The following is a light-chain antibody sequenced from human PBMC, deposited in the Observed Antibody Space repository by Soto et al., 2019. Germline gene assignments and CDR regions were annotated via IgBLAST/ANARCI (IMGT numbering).Light chain of an antibody. V-gene: IGLV2-18*02. J-gene: IGLJ1*01. CDR2: EVS. CDR3: SSYTSRNPYV. Sequence: QSALTQPPSVSGSPGQSVTISCTGTSSDVGSYNSVSWYQQPPGTVPKLMIYEVSNRPSGVPDRFSGSKSGNTASLTISGLQAEDDADYYGSSYTSRNPYVFGTGTKLTVL. CDR1: SSDVGSYNS.